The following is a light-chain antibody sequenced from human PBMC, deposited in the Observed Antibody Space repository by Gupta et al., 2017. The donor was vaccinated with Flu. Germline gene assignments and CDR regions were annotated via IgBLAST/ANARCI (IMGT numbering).Light chain of an antibody. Sequence: QSPLTQPASVSGSPGQSITISCTGTSSDVGNSDYVSWYQQDSGKAPKLLIYDVSNRPSGVSSRFSGSKSGNTASLTISGLQAEDETDYYCSSYTSTTTFYVFGTGTKVTVL. CDR3: SSYTSTTTFYV. CDR2: DVS. CDR1: SSDVGNSDY. V-gene: IGLV2-14*01. J-gene: IGLJ1*01.